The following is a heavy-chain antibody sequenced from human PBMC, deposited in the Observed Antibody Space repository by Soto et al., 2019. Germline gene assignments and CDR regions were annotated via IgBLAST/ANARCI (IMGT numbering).Heavy chain of an antibody. J-gene: IGHJ4*02. CDR2: IIPIFGTA. CDR1: GGTFGSYA. CDR3: ARARDDYLEWLPIDY. Sequence: GASVKVSCKASGGTFGSYAISWVRQAPGQGLEWMGGIIPIFGTANYAQKFQGRVTITADESTSTAYMELSSLRSEDTAVYYCARARDDYLEWLPIDYWGQGTLVTVSS. V-gene: IGHV1-69*13. D-gene: IGHD3-3*01.